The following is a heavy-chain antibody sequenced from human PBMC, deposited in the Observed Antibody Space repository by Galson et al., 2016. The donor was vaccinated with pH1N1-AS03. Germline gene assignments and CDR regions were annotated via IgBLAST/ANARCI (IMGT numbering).Heavy chain of an antibody. D-gene: IGHD1-26*01. CDR1: GGTFGSYA. J-gene: IGHJ4*02. Sequence: SVKVSCKASGGTFGSYAVSWVRQAPGQGLEWMGGIIPIFGTRHCAQRFQGRVTITADESTTTASMELSSLRFEDTAMYYCARDVSGSYGLDYWGQGTQVTVSS. CDR2: IIPIFGTR. CDR3: ARDVSGSYGLDY. V-gene: IGHV1-69*13.